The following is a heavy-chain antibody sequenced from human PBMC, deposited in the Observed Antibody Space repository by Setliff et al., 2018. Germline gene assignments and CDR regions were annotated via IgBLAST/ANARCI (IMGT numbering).Heavy chain of an antibody. Sequence: AASVKVSCKASGGTFSSYGISWVRQAPGQGLEWMGGTIPMFGSTNYAQKFQDRVTIITDESTSTAYMELSSLRTEDTAVYYCARSPALLGIVYLDPWGQGTRVTVSS. CDR2: TIPMFGST. J-gene: IGHJ5*02. V-gene: IGHV1-69*05. D-gene: IGHD2-15*01. CDR1: GGTFSSYG. CDR3: ARSPALLGIVYLDP.